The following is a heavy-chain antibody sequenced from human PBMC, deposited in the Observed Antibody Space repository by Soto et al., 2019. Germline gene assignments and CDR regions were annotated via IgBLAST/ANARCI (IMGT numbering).Heavy chain of an antibody. V-gene: IGHV1-2*04. D-gene: IGHD3-9*01. CDR1: GYTFTGYY. Sequence: ASVKVSCKASGYTFTGYYMHWVRQAPGQGLEWMGWINPNSGGTNYAQKFQGWVTMTRDTSISTAYMELSRLRSDDTAVYYCARRGVLRYFDWSSAAYGMDVWGQGTTVTVSS. J-gene: IGHJ6*02. CDR2: INPNSGGT. CDR3: ARRGVLRYFDWSSAAYGMDV.